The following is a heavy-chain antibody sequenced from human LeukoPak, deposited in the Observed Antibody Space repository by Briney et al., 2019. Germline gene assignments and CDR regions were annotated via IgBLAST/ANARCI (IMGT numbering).Heavy chain of an antibody. CDR1: GFTFSAYS. J-gene: IGHJ6*04. D-gene: IGHD3-16*01. CDR3: AKSTRAVMAMMDV. Sequence: GGSLRLSCAASGFTFSAYSMNWVRQDPGKGLEWVSSISSRSTYIYHADSVKGRFTISRDNAKNSLFLQMNSLRAEDTAVYFCAKSTRAVMAMMDVWGKGTTVTVSS. V-gene: IGHV3-21*01. CDR2: ISSRSTYI.